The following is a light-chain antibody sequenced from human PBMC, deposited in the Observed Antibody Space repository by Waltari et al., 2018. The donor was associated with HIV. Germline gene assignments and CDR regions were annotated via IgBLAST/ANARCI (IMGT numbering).Light chain of an antibody. Sequence: EIVLTQTPDTLSLSPGQSATLSCRAGQSVTSNYLAWYQHKPGQAPRLLIFGANNRATGIPDRFSGSGSGADFTLSINRLRPEDVAVYICHHFGSVPHTFGQGTKLEMK. CDR2: GAN. CDR1: QSVTSNY. V-gene: IGKV3-20*01. J-gene: IGKJ1*01. CDR3: HHFGSVPHT.